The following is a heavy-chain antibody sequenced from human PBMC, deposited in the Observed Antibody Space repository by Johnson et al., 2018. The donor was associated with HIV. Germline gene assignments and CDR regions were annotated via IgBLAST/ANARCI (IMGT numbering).Heavy chain of an antibody. CDR1: GFTFSSYA. Sequence: VQLVESGGGLVQPGGSLRLSCAASGFTFSSYAMSWVRQGPGKGLEWVSGISGSGGSRNYADSVKGRFTISRDNSKNTLYLQMNSLRAEDTAVYYCARGGYRSGWFHDAFDIWGQGTMVTVSS. D-gene: IGHD6-19*01. J-gene: IGHJ3*02. CDR3: ARGGYRSGWFHDAFDI. V-gene: IGHV3-23*04. CDR2: ISGSGGSR.